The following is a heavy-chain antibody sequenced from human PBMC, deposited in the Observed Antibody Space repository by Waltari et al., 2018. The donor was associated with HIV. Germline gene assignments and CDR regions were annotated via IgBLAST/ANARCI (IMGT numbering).Heavy chain of an antibody. D-gene: IGHD1-26*01. J-gene: IGHJ3*02. V-gene: IGHV3-21*01. Sequence: EVQLVESGGGLVKPGGSLGLSCAASGFTFKIYSMTWVRQAPGKGLEWVSSISGSSEYIYYADSVKGRFTISRDNAKNSLSLQMNSLRAEDTAVYYCARNHHSGSYLDAFHIWGQGTMVTVSS. CDR2: ISGSSEYI. CDR1: GFTFKIYS. CDR3: ARNHHSGSYLDAFHI.